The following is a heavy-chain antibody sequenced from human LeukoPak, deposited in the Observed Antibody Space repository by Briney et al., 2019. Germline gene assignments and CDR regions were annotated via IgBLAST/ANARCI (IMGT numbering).Heavy chain of an antibody. CDR2: ISAYNGNT. Sequence: ASVKVSCKAAGYSLITYGISWVRQAPGQGLEWMGWISAYNGNTNYAQKLQGRVTVTTDTSTNTAYMELRSLRSDDTAVYYCARERKSSYYTLTGYYKSDAFDIWGQGTMVTVSS. V-gene: IGHV1-18*01. J-gene: IGHJ3*02. CDR1: GYSLITYG. D-gene: IGHD3-9*01. CDR3: ARERKSSYYTLTGYYKSDAFDI.